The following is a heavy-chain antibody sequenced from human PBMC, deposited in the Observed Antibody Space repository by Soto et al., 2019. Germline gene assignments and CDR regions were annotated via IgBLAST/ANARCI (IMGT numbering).Heavy chain of an antibody. D-gene: IGHD6-13*01. V-gene: IGHV4-34*01. CDR2: INHSGST. CDR3: AREGGIAAAGTYNWFDP. CDR1: GGSFSGYY. J-gene: IGHJ5*02. Sequence: QVQLQQWGAGLLKPSETLSLTCAVYGGSFSGYYWSWIRQPPGKGLEWIGEINHSGSTNYNPSLRSRVTISGDTSKNQFSRKLSSVTAADTAVYYCAREGGIAAAGTYNWFDPWGQGTLVTVSS.